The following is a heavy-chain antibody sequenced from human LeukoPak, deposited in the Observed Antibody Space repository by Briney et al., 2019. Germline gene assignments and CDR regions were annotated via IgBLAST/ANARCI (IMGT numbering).Heavy chain of an antibody. CDR2: IRQDGSEK. D-gene: IGHD6-19*01. CDR1: GFTFSGYW. CDR3: ARRSGIAVAGAFDY. V-gene: IGHV3-7*01. Sequence: AGGSLRLSCAASGFTFSGYWMSWVRQTPGKGLEWVANIRQDGSEKYYVDSVKGRFTIFRDNAKNSLYLQMNFLSAEDTAVYYCARRSGIAVAGAFDYWGQGTLVTVSS. J-gene: IGHJ4*02.